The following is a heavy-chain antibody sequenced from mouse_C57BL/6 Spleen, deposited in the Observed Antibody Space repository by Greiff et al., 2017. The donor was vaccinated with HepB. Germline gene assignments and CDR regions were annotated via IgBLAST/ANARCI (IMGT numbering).Heavy chain of an antibody. CDR3: AKLGRYYFDY. J-gene: IGHJ2*01. CDR2: IDPSDSYT. D-gene: IGHD4-1*01. Sequence: QVQLQQPGAELVKPGASVKLSCKASGYTFTSYWMQWVKQRPGQGLEWIGEIDPSDSYTNYNQKFKGKATLTVDTSSSTAYMQLSSLTSEDSAVYYCAKLGRYYFDYWGQGTTLTVSS. CDR1: GYTFTSYW. V-gene: IGHV1-50*01.